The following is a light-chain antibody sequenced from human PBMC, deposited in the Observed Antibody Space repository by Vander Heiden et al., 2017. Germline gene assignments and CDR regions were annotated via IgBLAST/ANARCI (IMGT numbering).Light chain of an antibody. V-gene: IGLV3-1*01. CDR3: QAWDSSYVV. CDR1: KLGDKY. J-gene: IGLJ2*01. CDR2: QDS. Sequence: SYELTQPPSVSVPPGQTASITCSGDKLGDKYACWYQQKPGQSPVLVIYQDSKRPSGISERFSGSNSGNTATLTISGTQAMDEADYYCQAWDSSYVVFGGGTKLTVL.